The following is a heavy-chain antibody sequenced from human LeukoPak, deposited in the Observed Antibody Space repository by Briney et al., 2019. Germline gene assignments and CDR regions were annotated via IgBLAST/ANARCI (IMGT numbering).Heavy chain of an antibody. V-gene: IGHV4-30-2*01. Sequence: PSETLSLTCTVSGGSISGSGYYWSWIRQPPGKGLEWIGYIYHTGSTYYNPSLASRVTISVDRSKNQFSLRLTSVTAADTAVYYCARDRRSSWYEQAWFDPWGQGTLVAVSS. CDR1: GGSISGSGYY. J-gene: IGHJ5*02. D-gene: IGHD6-13*01. CDR3: ARDRRSSWYEQAWFDP. CDR2: IYHTGST.